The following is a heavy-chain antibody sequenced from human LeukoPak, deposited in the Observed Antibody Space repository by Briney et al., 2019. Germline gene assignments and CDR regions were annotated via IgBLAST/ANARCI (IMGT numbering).Heavy chain of an antibody. D-gene: IGHD3-10*01. CDR3: AREPAVYYGSGSSHGRLTNWFDP. Sequence: ASVTVSCKASGYTFTSYDINWVRQATGQGLEWMGWMNPNSGNTGYAQKFQGRVTMTRNTSISTAYMELSSLRSEDTAVYYCAREPAVYYGSGSSHGRLTNWFDPWGQGTLVTVSS. V-gene: IGHV1-8*01. CDR1: GYTFTSYD. J-gene: IGHJ5*02. CDR2: MNPNSGNT.